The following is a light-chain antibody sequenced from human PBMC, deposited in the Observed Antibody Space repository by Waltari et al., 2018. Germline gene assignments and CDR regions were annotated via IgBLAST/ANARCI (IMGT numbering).Light chain of an antibody. CDR2: AAS. CDR1: QDIGLY. J-gene: IGKJ4*01. Sequence: VIGVTQSPSSLSASTGDRISISCRMTQDIGLYMAWYQQKSGKAPELLVYAASTLQSGVPSRFSGSGSGTDFTLTITSLQPEDFATYYCQHYSASSFTFGGGTKLEIK. CDR3: QHYSASSFT. V-gene: IGKV1D-8*01.